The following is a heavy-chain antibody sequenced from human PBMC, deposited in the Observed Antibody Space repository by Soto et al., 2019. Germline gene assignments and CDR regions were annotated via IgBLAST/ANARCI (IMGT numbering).Heavy chain of an antibody. CDR2: INPNGGST. Sequence: QVQLVQSGAEVKKPGASVKVSCKASGYIFIHYYIHWMRQAPGQGLEWMAIINPNGGSTNYAQKFQGRVTVTSDTSTSTVSMELYSLGSDDTAVYFCARSLLQGDFWGQGTLVTVSS. D-gene: IGHD2-21*01. J-gene: IGHJ4*02. CDR1: GYIFIHYY. V-gene: IGHV1-46*01. CDR3: ARSLLQGDF.